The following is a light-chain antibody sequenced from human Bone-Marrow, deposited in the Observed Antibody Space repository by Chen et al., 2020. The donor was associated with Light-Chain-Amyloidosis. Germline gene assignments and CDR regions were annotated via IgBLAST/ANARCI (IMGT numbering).Light chain of an antibody. J-gene: IGLJ3*02. CDR2: DDS. CDR3: QVWDRSSDRPV. V-gene: IGLV3-21*02. CDR1: NIGSTS. Sequence: SYVLTQPSSVSVAPGQTATIACGGNNIGSTSVHWYQQTPGQAPLLVVYDDSDRPSGIPERVSGSNSGNTATLTIRRVEAGDEADYDCQVWDRSSDRPVFGGGTKLTVL.